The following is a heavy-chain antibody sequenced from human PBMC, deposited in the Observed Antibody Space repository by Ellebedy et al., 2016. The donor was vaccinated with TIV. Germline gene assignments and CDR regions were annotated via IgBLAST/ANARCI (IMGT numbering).Heavy chain of an antibody. D-gene: IGHD3-10*01. CDR2: IKPDGGDK. CDR3: ARDGRGDKSPYNLFAP. J-gene: IGHJ5*02. V-gene: IGHV3-7*01. Sequence: GESLKISXAASGFTFSNYWMNWVRQAPGKGLEWVANIKPDGGDKKYVDSVKGRFTISRDNAKNALYLQMTRLRVEDTAFYYCARDGRGDKSPYNLFAPWGQGSLVTVSS. CDR1: GFTFSNYW.